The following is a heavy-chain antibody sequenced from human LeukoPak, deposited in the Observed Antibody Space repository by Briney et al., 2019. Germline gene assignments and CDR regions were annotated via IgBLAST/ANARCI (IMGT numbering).Heavy chain of an antibody. D-gene: IGHD3-3*01. CDR1: GGSISSSSYY. CDR2: IYYSGST. J-gene: IGHJ5*02. CDR3: ARGGITIFGVVIAPNWFDP. V-gene: IGHV4-39*01. Sequence: SETLSLTCTVSGGSISSSSYYWGWIRQPPGKGLEWIGSIYYSGSTYYNPSLKSRVTISVDTSKNQFSLKLSSVTAADTAVYYCARGGITIFGVVIAPNWFDPWGQGTLVTVSS.